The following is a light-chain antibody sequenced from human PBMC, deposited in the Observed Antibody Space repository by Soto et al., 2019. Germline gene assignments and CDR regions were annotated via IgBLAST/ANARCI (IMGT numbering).Light chain of an antibody. CDR3: QHLNSFPIP. Sequence: QLTQSPSSLSASVGDRVTISCRASQGIANFLAWYQQKPGKAPKLLIYAASTLQGGVPSRFSGSGSGTDFTLTISSLQPEDFATYYCQHLNSFPIPFGPGTKVDIK. CDR1: QGIANF. J-gene: IGKJ3*01. CDR2: AAS. V-gene: IGKV1-9*01.